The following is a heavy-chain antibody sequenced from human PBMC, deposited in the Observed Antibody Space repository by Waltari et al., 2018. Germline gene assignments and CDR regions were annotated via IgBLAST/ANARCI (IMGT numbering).Heavy chain of an antibody. CDR3: AREGCSSTSCYPSGRYYYYYGMDV. J-gene: IGHJ6*02. V-gene: IGHV5-51*03. CDR1: GYSFTSYW. D-gene: IGHD2-2*01. Sequence: AEMKKPGESLKISCKGSGYSFTSYWIGWVRQMPGKGLEWMGIIYPGDSDTRYSPSFQGQVTISADKSISTAYLQWSSLKASDTAMYYCAREGCSSTSCYPSGRYYYYYGMDVWGQGTTVTVSS. CDR2: IYPGDSDT.